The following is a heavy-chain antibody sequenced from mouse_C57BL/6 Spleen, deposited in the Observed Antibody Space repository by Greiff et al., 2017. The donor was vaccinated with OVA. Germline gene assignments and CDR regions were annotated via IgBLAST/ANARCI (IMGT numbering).Heavy chain of an antibody. CDR1: GFNIKDDY. CDR2: IDPENGDT. CDR3: TLSSTVVEGAY. D-gene: IGHD1-1*01. J-gene: IGHJ3*01. Sequence: EVQLQQSGAELVRPGASVKLSCTASGFNIKDDYMHWVKQRPEQGLEWIGWIDPENGDTEYASKFQGKATITADTSSNTAYLQLSSLATEDTAVYYCTLSSTVVEGAYWGQGTLVTVSA. V-gene: IGHV14-4*01.